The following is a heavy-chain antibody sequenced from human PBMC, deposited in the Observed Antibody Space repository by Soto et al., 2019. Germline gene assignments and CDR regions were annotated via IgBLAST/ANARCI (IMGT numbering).Heavy chain of an antibody. CDR2: ISDSGGGT. CDR3: AKVGRIAVVRVAAFDY. D-gene: IGHD3-10*01. V-gene: IGHV3-23*01. CDR1: GFTFSNYA. J-gene: IGHJ4*02. Sequence: EVQLLESGGGLVQPGGSLRLSCAASGFTFSNYAMTWVRQAPGKGLEWVSGISDSGGGTYYADSVKGRFTISRDSSKNTLYLQMNCLRAEDTAVYYCAKVGRIAVVRVAAFDYWGQGTLVTVSS.